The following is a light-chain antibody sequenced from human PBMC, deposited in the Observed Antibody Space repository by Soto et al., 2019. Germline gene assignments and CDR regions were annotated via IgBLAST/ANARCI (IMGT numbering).Light chain of an antibody. Sequence: DIRMTQSPSSVSGSVGDRVSMTCRASQDIASWLAWYQQRPGKAPVLLIFGASILQSGVSSRFSGSGSGTDFTLDISSLQPEDFATFYCQQSYSTPYTFGQGTKLEIK. CDR3: QQSYSTPYT. CDR2: GAS. CDR1: QDIASW. V-gene: IGKV1-12*01. J-gene: IGKJ2*01.